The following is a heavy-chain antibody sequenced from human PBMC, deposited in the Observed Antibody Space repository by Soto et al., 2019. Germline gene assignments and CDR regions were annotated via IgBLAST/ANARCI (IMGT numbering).Heavy chain of an antibody. CDR1: GFTFSSYG. J-gene: IGHJ6*03. D-gene: IGHD3-10*01. V-gene: IGHV3-33*01. CDR2: IWYDGSNK. CDR3: ARATMVRGVIAPYYYYMDV. Sequence: QVQLVESGGGVVQPGRSLRLSCAASGFTFSSYGMHWVGQAPGKGLEWVAVIWYDGSNKYYADSVKGRFTISRDNSKNTLYLQMNSLRAEDTAVYYCARATMVRGVIAPYYYYMDVWGKGTTVTVSS.